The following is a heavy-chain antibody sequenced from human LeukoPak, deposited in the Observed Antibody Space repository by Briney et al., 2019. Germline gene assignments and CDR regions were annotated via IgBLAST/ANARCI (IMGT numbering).Heavy chain of an antibody. D-gene: IGHD1-7*01. V-gene: IGHV3-48*03. Sequence: GGSLRLSCAASGFIFSNYEMTWVRQAPGKGPEWVSYISGSGNTKYYADSVTGRFTISRDKAKNSMYLQMNSLRAEDTAVYYCARTLAGTTSFHYGMDVWGQGTTVTVSS. CDR2: ISGSGNTK. CDR1: GFIFSNYE. J-gene: IGHJ6*02. CDR3: ARTLAGTTSFHYGMDV.